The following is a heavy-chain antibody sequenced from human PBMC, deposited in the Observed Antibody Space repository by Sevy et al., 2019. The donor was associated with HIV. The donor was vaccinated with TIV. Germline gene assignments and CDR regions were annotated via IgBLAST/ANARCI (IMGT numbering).Heavy chain of an antibody. CDR2: ISAYNGNT. D-gene: IGHD3-22*01. CDR1: GYTFTSYG. Sequence: ASVKVSCKASGYTFTSYGISWVRQAPGQGLEWMGWISAYNGNTNYAQTLQGRVTMTTDTSTSTAYMELRSLRSDDTAVYYCARGVADHYYDSSGYQYYFDYWGQGTLVTVSS. CDR3: ARGVADHYYDSSGYQYYFDY. J-gene: IGHJ4*02. V-gene: IGHV1-18*01.